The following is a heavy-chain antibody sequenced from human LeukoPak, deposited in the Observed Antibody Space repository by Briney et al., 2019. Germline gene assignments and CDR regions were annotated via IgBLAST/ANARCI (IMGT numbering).Heavy chain of an antibody. Sequence: SQTLSLTCTVSGGSISSDRYYWSWIRQPAGKGLGWIGRIYTSGSTNYNPSLKSRVTISVDTSKNQFSLKLTSVTAADTALYYCAIRFGRLEAGGTPFDSWGQGTLVTVSS. CDR1: GGSISSDRYY. D-gene: IGHD6-13*01. CDR2: IYTSGST. CDR3: AIRFGRLEAGGTPFDS. J-gene: IGHJ4*02. V-gene: IGHV4-61*02.